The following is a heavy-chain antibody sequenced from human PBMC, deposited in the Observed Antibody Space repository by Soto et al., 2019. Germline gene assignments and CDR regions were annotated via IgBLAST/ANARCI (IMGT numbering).Heavy chain of an antibody. Sequence: SGPTLVNPTQTLTLTCTFSGFSLSTSGVGVGWIRQPPGKTLEWLALIYWNDDKRYSPSLKSSLTITKDTSKNQVVLTMNSMDPVDAATYYCAPSLWYGSGSYCHLFNYYYGMDVWGQGTRVTFSS. CDR1: GFSLSTSGVG. CDR3: APSLWYGSGSYCHLFNYYYGMDV. D-gene: IGHD3-10*01. V-gene: IGHV2-5*01. J-gene: IGHJ6*02. CDR2: IYWNDDK.